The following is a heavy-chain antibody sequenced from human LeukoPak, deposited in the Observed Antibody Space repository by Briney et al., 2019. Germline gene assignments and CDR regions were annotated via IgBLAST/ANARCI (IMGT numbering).Heavy chain of an antibody. CDR1: GGTFSSYA. Sequence: ASVKVSCKASGGTFSSYAISWVRQAPGQGLEWMGGIIPIFGTANYAQKFQGRVTITTDESRSTAYMELSRLRSEDTAVYYCASVGYSSSWYADYYYYMDVWGKGTTVTVSS. V-gene: IGHV1-69*05. CDR3: ASVGYSSSWYADYYYYMDV. J-gene: IGHJ6*03. D-gene: IGHD6-13*01. CDR2: IIPIFGTA.